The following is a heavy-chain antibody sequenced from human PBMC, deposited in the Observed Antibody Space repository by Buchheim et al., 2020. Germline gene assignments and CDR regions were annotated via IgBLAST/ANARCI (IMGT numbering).Heavy chain of an antibody. CDR2: ISAYNGKT. D-gene: IGHD3-22*01. J-gene: IGHJ4*02. Sequence: QVQLVQSGAEVKKPGASVKVSCKASGYTYTNNGISWVRQAPGQGLEWMGWISAYNGKTKYAQKFQGRVTMTTDTSTSTAYMELMSLRSDDTAVYYWARAYYYDSSATHPLDYWGQGTL. CDR1: GYTYTNNG. CDR3: ARAYYYDSSATHPLDY. V-gene: IGHV1-18*01.